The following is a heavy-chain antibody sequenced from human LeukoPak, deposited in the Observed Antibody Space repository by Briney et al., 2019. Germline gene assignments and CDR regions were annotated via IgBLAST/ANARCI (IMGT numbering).Heavy chain of an antibody. D-gene: IGHD3-22*01. CDR1: GFTVSSNY. Sequence: GGSLRLSCAASGFTVSSNYMSWVRQAPGKGLEWVSVIYGGGSTYYADSVKGRFTISRDNSKNTLYLQMNSLRAEDTAVYYCARNYYDSSGYYVGSPPFFDYWGQGTLVTVSS. J-gene: IGHJ4*02. V-gene: IGHV3-66*02. CDR2: IYGGGST. CDR3: ARNYYDSSGYYVGSPPFFDY.